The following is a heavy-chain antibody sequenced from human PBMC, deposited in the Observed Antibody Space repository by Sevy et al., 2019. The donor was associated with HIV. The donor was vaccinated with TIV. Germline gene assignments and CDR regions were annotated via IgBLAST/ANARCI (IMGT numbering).Heavy chain of an antibody. V-gene: IGHV3-30*04. D-gene: IGHD3-3*01. CDR1: GFVFCSYA. J-gene: IGHJ3*02. CDR3: ARPRFLEWLSSAAFDI. CDR2: IAYDGSNK. Sequence: GGSLRLSCTASGFVFCSYAMHWVRQAPGKGLEWVAFIAYDGSNKNYADSVKGRFTLSRDNSKNTLYLQMNSLGAEDTAVYYCARPRFLEWLSSAAFDIWGQGAMVTVSS.